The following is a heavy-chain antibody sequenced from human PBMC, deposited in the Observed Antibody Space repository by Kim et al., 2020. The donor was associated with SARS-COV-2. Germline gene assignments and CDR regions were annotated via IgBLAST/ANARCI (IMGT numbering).Heavy chain of an antibody. CDR2: ISSSSSYI. Sequence: GWSLRLSCAASGFTFSSYSMNWVRQAPGKGLEWVSSISSSSSYIYYADSVKGRFTISRDNAKNSLYLQMNSLRAEDTAVYYCARSSSEDYYGMDVWGQGTTVTVSS. D-gene: IGHD6-13*01. CDR1: GFTFSSYS. J-gene: IGHJ6*02. CDR3: ARSSSEDYYGMDV. V-gene: IGHV3-21*01.